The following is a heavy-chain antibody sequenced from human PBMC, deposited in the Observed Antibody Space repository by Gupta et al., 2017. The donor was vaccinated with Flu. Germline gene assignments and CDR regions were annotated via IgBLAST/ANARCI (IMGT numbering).Heavy chain of an antibody. CDR2: ISSSSSYI. D-gene: IGHD1-26*01. CDR3: ARAFGGGWELLVDY. CDR1: GFTFSSYS. V-gene: IGHV3-21*01. J-gene: IGHJ4*02. Sequence: EVQLVESGGGLVKPGGSLRLSCAASGFTFSSYSMNWVPQAPGKGLEWVSSISSSSSYIYYADSVKGRFTNSRDNAKNSLYLQMNSLRAEDTAVYYCARAFGGGWELLVDYWGQGTLVTVSS.